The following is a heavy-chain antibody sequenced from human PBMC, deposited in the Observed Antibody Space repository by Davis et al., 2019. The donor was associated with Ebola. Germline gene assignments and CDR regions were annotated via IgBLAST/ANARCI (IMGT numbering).Heavy chain of an antibody. V-gene: IGHV3-66*03. Sequence: GGSLRLSCAASGFIVSDRYMSWVRQAPGKGLEWVSVIYRYGRTYHADSVKGRFTISRDNSKNTLSLQMYSLRAEDTAMYYCARIVPDWYDSSGYSRNGRFDFWGQGTLVTASS. CDR3: ARIVPDWYDSSGYSRNGRFDF. CDR2: IYRYGRT. D-gene: IGHD3-22*01. CDR1: GFIVSDRY. J-gene: IGHJ4*02.